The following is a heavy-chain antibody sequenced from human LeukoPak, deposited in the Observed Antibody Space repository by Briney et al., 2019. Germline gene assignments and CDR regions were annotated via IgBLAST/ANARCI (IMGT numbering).Heavy chain of an antibody. V-gene: IGHV5-51*01. D-gene: IGHD6-19*01. CDR1: GYRFTNYW. CDR3: ARTYSSGWAFFDY. CDR2: IYPGDSDT. J-gene: IGHJ4*02. Sequence: GESLKISCKGSGYRFTNYWIGWVRQMPGKGLEWMGIIYPGDSDTRYSPSFQGQVTISVDKSISTAYLQWRSLKASDTAIYYCARTYSSGWAFFDYWGQGNMVTVSS.